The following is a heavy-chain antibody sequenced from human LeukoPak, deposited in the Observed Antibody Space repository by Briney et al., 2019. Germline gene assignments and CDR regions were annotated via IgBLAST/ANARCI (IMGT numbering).Heavy chain of an antibody. Sequence: GGSLRLSCAASGFTFSNAWMSWVRQAPGKGLEWVGRIKSKTDGGTTDYAAPVKGRFTISRDDSKNTLYLQMNSLKTEDTAVYYCTTSGLTTVLLDTFDIWGQGTMVTVSS. J-gene: IGHJ3*02. CDR2: IKSKTDGGTT. D-gene: IGHD4-17*01. CDR1: GFTFSNAW. V-gene: IGHV3-15*01. CDR3: TTSGLTTVLLDTFDI.